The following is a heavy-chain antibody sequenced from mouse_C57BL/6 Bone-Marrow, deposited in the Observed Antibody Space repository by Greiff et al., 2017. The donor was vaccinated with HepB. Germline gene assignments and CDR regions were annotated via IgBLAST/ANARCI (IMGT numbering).Heavy chain of an antibody. CDR2: ISSGSSTI. J-gene: IGHJ3*01. CDR1: GFTFSDYG. CDR3: ARPGFAY. V-gene: IGHV5-17*01. Sequence: EVKLVESGGGLVKPGGSLKLSCAASGFTFSDYGMHWVRQAPEKGLEWVAYISSGSSTIYYADTVKGRCTLSRDNAKNTLFLPMTSLRSEDTAMYYCARPGFAYWGQGTLVTVSA.